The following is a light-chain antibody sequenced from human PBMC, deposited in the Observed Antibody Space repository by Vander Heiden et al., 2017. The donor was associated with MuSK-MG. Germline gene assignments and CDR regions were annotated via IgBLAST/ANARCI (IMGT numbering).Light chain of an antibody. Sequence: SYELTQPPSVSVSPGQTARITCSGDALPKKYVYWYQQKSDQAPVLVIVYDNNRPSGIPGRFSGSSSGTVATSTISGAQVEDEADYHCYSTDNSNNRSWVFGGGTKLTVL. J-gene: IGLJ3*02. CDR2: YDN. CDR1: ALPKKY. V-gene: IGLV3-10*01. CDR3: YSTDNSNNRSWV.